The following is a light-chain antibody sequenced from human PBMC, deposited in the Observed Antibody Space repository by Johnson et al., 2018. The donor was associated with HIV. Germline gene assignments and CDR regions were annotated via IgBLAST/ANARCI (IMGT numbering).Light chain of an antibody. Sequence: QSVLTQPPSVSAAPGQKVTISCSGSSSNIGNNYVSWYQQLPGTAPKLLIYDNNKRPSGIPDRFSGSKSGTSATLGITGLQTGDEADYYCGTGDSSLSAYVFGTGTKCTVL. CDR1: SSNIGNNY. V-gene: IGLV1-51*01. CDR2: DNN. J-gene: IGLJ1*01. CDR3: GTGDSSLSAYV.